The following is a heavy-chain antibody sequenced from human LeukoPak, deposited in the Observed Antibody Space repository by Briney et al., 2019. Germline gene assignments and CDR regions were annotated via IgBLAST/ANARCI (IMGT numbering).Heavy chain of an antibody. D-gene: IGHD6-19*01. CDR1: GFNFSSYA. CDR3: AKDRMRIAVAGTDY. Sequence: GGSLRLSCAASGFNFSSYAMSWVRQAPGKGLEWVSAISGSGGSTYYADSVKGRFTISRDNSKNPLYLQMNSLRAEDTAVYYCAKDRMRIAVAGTDYWGQGTLVTVSS. V-gene: IGHV3-23*01. CDR2: ISGSGGST. J-gene: IGHJ4*02.